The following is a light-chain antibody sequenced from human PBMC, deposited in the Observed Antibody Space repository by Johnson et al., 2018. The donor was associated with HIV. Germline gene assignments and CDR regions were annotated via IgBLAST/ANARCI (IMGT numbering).Light chain of an antibody. V-gene: IGLV1-51*02. CDR3: GTWDSSLSAS. CDR2: ENS. CDR1: SSNIGNNY. J-gene: IGLJ1*01. Sequence: QSVLTQPPSVSAAPGQKVTISCSGSSSNIGNNYVSWYQQLPGTAPKLLIYENSKRPSGIPDRFSGSKSGTSATLAITGLQTGDEADYYCGTWDSSLSASFGTGTKVTVL.